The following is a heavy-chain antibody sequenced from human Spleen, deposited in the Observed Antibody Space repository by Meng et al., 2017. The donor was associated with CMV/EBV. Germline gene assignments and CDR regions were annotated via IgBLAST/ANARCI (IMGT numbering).Heavy chain of an antibody. D-gene: IGHD6-13*01. CDR3: TKGAAAAGPNYFDY. CDR2: TSWDGDTT. J-gene: IGHJ4*02. CDR1: GFTFDDYA. V-gene: IGHV3-43D*03. Sequence: GGSLRLSCAASGFTFDDYAMHWVRRVPGKGLEWVSLTSWDGDTTYYADSVKGRFTISRDNSKNSLYLQMNSLRAEDTALYYCTKGAAAAGPNYFDYWGQGTLVTVSS.